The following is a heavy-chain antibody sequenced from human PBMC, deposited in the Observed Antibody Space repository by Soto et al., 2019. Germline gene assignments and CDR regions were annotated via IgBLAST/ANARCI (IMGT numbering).Heavy chain of an antibody. V-gene: IGHV4-61*01. J-gene: IGHJ6*02. D-gene: IGHD3-10*01. Sequence: SETLSLTCTVSRHSVTSVSDYWSSIRQPPGKGLEWIGYIYYSGSADYNPSLGSRVTISIDTSKNQFSLKLTSVTAADTAVYYCARGVGFGYYYYHMDLWGQGTTVT. CDR2: IYYSGSA. CDR1: RHSVTSVSDY. CDR3: ARGVGFGYYYYHMDL.